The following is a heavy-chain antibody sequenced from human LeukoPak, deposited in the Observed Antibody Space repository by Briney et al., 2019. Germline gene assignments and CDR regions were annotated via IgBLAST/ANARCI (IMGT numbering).Heavy chain of an antibody. CDR3: ARDHKAYCGGDCYSNF. J-gene: IGHJ4*02. Sequence: PGRSLRLSCAASGFTFSSYVMYWVRQAPGKGLEWVAVISYDGSNKYYADSVKGRFTISRDNSENTLYLQMNSLRAEDTAVYFCARDHKAYCGGDCYSNFWGQGTLVTVSS. V-gene: IGHV3-30-3*01. CDR1: GFTFSSYV. CDR2: ISYDGSNK. D-gene: IGHD2-21*02.